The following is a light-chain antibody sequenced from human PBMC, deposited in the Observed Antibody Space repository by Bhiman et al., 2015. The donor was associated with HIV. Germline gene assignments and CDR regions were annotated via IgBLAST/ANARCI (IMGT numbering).Light chain of an antibody. V-gene: IGLV6-57*01. CDR1: SGSIASNY. CDR3: QSYDTNNPWV. Sequence: NFMLTQPHSVSESPGKTVTISCTRSSGSIASNYVQWYQQRPGGSPTTVIYEDNQRPSGVPDRFSGSIDSSSNSASLIISGLKTDDEADYYCQSYDTNNPWVFGGGTKLTVL. J-gene: IGLJ3*02. CDR2: EDN.